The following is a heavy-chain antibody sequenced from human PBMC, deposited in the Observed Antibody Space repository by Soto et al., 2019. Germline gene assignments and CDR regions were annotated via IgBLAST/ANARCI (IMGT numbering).Heavy chain of an antibody. CDR3: ARVRALAADGMDV. CDR1: GFTFSEYY. V-gene: IGHV3-11*05. CDR2: ISSSSSYT. Sequence: GGSLRLSCAASGFTFSEYYMIWIRQAPGKGLKWVSYISSSSSYTNYADSVKGRFTISRDNAKNSLYLQMNSLRADDTAVYYCARVRALAADGMDVWGQGTTVTVSS. J-gene: IGHJ6*02. D-gene: IGHD6-19*01.